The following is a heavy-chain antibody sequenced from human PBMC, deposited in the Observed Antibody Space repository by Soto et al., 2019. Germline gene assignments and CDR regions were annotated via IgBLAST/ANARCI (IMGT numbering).Heavy chain of an antibody. CDR2: IYYSGST. V-gene: IGHV4-59*01. CDR3: ARSYRGYCGGGSCYSYYYYYMDV. D-gene: IGHD2-15*01. CDR1: GGSISSYY. Sequence: ASETLSLTCTVSGGSISSYYWSWIRQPPGKGLEWIGYIYYSGSTNYNPSLKSRVTISVDTSKNQFSLKLSSVTAADTAVYYCARSYRGYCGGGSCYSYYYYYMDVWGKGTTVTVSS. J-gene: IGHJ6*03.